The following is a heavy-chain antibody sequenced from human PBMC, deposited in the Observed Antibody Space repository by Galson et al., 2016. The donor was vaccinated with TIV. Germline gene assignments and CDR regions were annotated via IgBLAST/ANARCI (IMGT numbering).Heavy chain of an antibody. J-gene: IGHJ2*01. CDR1: GGTFSNYA. V-gene: IGHV1-69*04. CDR3: ARGTEVGATAYWYFDL. CDR2: IIPILGIG. Sequence: SVKVSCKASGGTFSNYAISWVRQAPGQGLEWMGRIIPILGIGNYAEKIQGRATITADKSTSTAYMELSSLRSDDTAVYYCARGTEVGATAYWYFDLWGRGTLVTVSS. D-gene: IGHD1-26*01.